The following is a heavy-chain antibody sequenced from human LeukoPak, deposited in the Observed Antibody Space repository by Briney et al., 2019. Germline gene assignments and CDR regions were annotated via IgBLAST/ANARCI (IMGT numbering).Heavy chain of an antibody. CDR3: ARKGGTFDY. CDR1: GGSIRNYY. Sequence: PSETLCLTCTVSGGSIRNYYWSWLRQPPGKGLEWIGYIYYSGSTNYNPSLKSRVTISVDTSKNQFSLKLSSVTAADTAVYYCARKGGTFDYWGQGTLVTVSS. CDR2: IYYSGST. D-gene: IGHD2-15*01. J-gene: IGHJ4*02. V-gene: IGHV4-59*08.